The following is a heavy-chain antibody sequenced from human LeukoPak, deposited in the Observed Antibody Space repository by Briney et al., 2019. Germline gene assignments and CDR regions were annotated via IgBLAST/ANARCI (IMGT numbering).Heavy chain of an antibody. Sequence: PGGSLRLSCAASGFTFSGYTMNWVRQAPGKGLEWVSSISSSSDYIYYADSVQGRFTISRDNAKNSLYPQMNSLRAGDTAVYYCARDYSLTAMDVWGQGTTVTVSS. D-gene: IGHD2-15*01. J-gene: IGHJ6*02. CDR3: ARDYSLTAMDV. CDR2: ISSSSDYI. CDR1: GFTFSGYT. V-gene: IGHV3-21*01.